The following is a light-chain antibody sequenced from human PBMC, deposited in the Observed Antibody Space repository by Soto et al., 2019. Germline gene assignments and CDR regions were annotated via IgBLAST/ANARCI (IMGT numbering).Light chain of an antibody. Sequence: EMXLTQSPATLSLSPGDRATLSCRASQSVGRYLAWYQQRPGQAPRLLIYDSSNRVTGIPARFSGNGSGRDFTLTISSLEPEDFAVYYCQYHTDWPPYTFGQGTTLEI. V-gene: IGKV3-11*02. J-gene: IGKJ2*01. CDR1: QSVGRY. CDR2: DSS. CDR3: QYHTDWPPYT.